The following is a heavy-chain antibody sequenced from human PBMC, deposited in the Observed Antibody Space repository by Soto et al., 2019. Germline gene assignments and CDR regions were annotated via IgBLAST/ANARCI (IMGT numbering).Heavy chain of an antibody. Sequence: SETLSLTCTVSGGPLSSYYWSWIRQPPGKGLEWIGYIYYSGSTNYNPSLKSRVTISVDTSKNQFSLKLSSVTAADTAVYYCARHRIGVLYYFDYWGQGTLVTVSS. CDR1: GGPLSSYY. D-gene: IGHD2-15*01. CDR3: ARHRIGVLYYFDY. CDR2: IYYSGST. V-gene: IGHV4-59*08. J-gene: IGHJ4*02.